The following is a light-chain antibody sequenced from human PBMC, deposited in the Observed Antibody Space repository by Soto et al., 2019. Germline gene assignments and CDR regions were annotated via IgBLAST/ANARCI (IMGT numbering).Light chain of an antibody. CDR2: EVS. CDR1: SSDVGGYNY. V-gene: IGLV2-14*01. CDR3: SSYTSSSTLVV. Sequence: QSALTQPASVSGSPGQSITISCTGTSSDVGGYNYVSWYQQHPGKAPKLMIYEVSNRPSGVSNRFSGSKSGNTASLTISGLQAADEADYYCSSYTSSSTLVVCGGGTKLTVL. J-gene: IGLJ2*01.